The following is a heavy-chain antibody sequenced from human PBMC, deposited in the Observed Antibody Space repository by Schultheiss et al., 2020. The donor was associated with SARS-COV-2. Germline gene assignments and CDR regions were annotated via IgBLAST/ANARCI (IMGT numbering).Heavy chain of an antibody. Sequence: GGSLRLSCAASGFTFSSYAMHWVRQAPGKGLVWVSRINSDGSSTSYADSVRGRFPISTDNSKNTLYLQMNSLRAEDTAVYYCARDRYSGYGLTDYWGQGTLVTVSS. CDR1: GFTFSSYA. CDR3: ARDRYSGYGLTDY. D-gene: IGHD5-12*01. CDR2: INSDGSST. J-gene: IGHJ4*02. V-gene: IGHV3-74*01.